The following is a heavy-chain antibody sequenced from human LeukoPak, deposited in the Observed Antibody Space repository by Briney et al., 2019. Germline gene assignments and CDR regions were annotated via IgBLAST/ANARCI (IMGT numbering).Heavy chain of an antibody. CDR3: GKATVGYSSGQKPAWPVDY. CDR1: GFTFGSHA. D-gene: IGHD5-18*01. Sequence: GGSLRLSCEASGFTFGSHAMYWVRHEPGKGLEWVAGIFVSGGSTHYANHVKGRFTNSRDNSRNTVYLQINSLRAEHTAVYYCGKATVGYSSGQKPAWPVDYWGQGTLVTVSS. J-gene: IGHJ4*02. V-gene: IGHV3-23*01. CDR2: IFVSGGST.